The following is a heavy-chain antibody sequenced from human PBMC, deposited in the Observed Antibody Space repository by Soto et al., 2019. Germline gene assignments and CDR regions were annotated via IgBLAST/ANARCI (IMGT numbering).Heavy chain of an antibody. CDR2: ICRDGGCT. Sequence: EVQLLESGGGLVQPGGSLRLSCAASEVTFSTYPMTWVRQAPGKGLEWVSSICRDGGCTSYADSVKGRFTISRDNSKNTLYLQMNSLRAEDTAVYYCVKDPPRICVW. J-gene: IGHJ6*01. CDR3: VKDPPRICV. D-gene: IGHD3-3*01. V-gene: IGHV3-23*01. CDR1: EVTFSTYP.